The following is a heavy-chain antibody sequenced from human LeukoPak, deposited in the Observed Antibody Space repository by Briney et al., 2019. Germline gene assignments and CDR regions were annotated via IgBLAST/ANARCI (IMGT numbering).Heavy chain of an antibody. D-gene: IGHD3-16*01. V-gene: IGHV1-2*02. J-gene: IGHJ4*02. Sequence: ASVTVSCKASGYTFTGYYMHWVRQAPGQGLEWMGWINPNSGGTNYAQKFQGRVTMTRDTSISTAYMELSSLRSDDTAIYYCARAGGGLDYWGQGTLVTVSS. CDR3: ARAGGGLDY. CDR1: GYTFTGYY. CDR2: INPNSGGT.